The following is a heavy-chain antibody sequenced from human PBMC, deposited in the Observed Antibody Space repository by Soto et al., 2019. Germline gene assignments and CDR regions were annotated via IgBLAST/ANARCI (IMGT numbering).Heavy chain of an antibody. J-gene: IGHJ5*02. CDR2: IAGDASSP. V-gene: IGHV3-23*01. D-gene: IGHD2-2*02. CDR1: GLTFRTYA. CDR3: AKGGHYTVYDP. Sequence: GSLRLSCAISGLTFRTYALTWVRQAPGKGLEWVSTIAGDASSPFYPAPVKGRSTISIDNSNNVLYLQNNSLRAEDTAVYYGAKGGHYTVYDPWGQGTLDTVSP.